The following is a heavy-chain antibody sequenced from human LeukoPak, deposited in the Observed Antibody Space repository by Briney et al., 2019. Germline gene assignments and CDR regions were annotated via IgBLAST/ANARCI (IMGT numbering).Heavy chain of an antibody. CDR1: GYSISSGYY. V-gene: IGHV4-38-2*01. CDR3: ARLGYCSSTSCLPFDY. CDR2: IYHSGST. D-gene: IGHD2-2*01. J-gene: IGHJ4*02. Sequence: SETLSLTCAVSGYSISSGYYWGWIRQPPGKGLEWIGSIYHSGSTYYNPSLNSRVTISVDTSKNQFSLKLSSVTAADTAVYYCARLGYCSSTSCLPFDYWGQGTLVTVSS.